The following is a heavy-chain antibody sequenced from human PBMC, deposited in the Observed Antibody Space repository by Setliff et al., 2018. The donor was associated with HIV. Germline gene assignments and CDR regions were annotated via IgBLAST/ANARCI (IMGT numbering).Heavy chain of an antibody. J-gene: IGHJ6*02. CDR1: GGSISDSH. CDR2: IYYSRTSSYENFFHTGTT. V-gene: IGHV4-59*12. Sequence: SETLSLTCTVSGGSISDSHWSWIRQPPGKGLEWIGYIYYSRTSSYENFFHTGTTKYNPSLESRVTISQDTSNNQFSLNLNSVTAADTAVYYCARGGPTVAFGLDVWGQGTTVTVSS. CDR3: ARGGPTVAFGLDV. D-gene: IGHD6-19*01.